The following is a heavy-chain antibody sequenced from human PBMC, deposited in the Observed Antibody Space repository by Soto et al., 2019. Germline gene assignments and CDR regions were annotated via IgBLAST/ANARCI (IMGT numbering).Heavy chain of an antibody. J-gene: IGHJ5*02. CDR1: GFPFSDYY. Sequence: LRLSCVTSGFPFSDYYMTWIRQAPGKGLEWLSYISYSGRTINYADSVKGRFTISRDNAKNSLYLQMNSLRAEDTAVYYCANSSLGALQRGWFDPWGQGALVTVSS. V-gene: IGHV3-11*04. CDR3: ANSSLGALQRGWFDP. CDR2: ISYSGRTI. D-gene: IGHD3-10*01.